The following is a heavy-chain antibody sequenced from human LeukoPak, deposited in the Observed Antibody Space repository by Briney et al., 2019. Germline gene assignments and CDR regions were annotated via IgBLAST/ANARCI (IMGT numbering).Heavy chain of an antibody. CDR1: GFTVSSNY. Sequence: GGSLRLSCAASGFTVSSNYMSWVRQAPGKGLVWVSVIYSSGSTYYADSVKGRFTISRDNSKNTLYLQMNSVRAEDTAVYYCARGQYGDYAYDYWGQGTLVTVSS. J-gene: IGHJ4*02. D-gene: IGHD4-17*01. CDR2: IYSSGST. CDR3: ARGQYGDYAYDY. V-gene: IGHV3-53*01.